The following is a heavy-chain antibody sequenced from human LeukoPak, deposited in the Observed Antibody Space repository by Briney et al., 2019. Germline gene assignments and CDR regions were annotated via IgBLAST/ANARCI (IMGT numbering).Heavy chain of an antibody. J-gene: IGHJ4*02. CDR1: GFTFSSYA. V-gene: IGHV3-23*01. CDR3: AKLGDYFDY. CDR2: ISGSGGST. Sequence: GGSLRLSCAASGFTFSSYAMTWVRQAPGKGLEWVSTISGSGGSTYYADSVKGRFTISRDNSKNTLYLQMNNLRAEDTAVYYCAKLGDYFDYWGQGTLVTVSS.